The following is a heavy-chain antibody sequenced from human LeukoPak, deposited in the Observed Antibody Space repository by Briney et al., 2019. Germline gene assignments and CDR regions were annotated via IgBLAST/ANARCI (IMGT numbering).Heavy chain of an antibody. Sequence: GSLRLSCAASEFTFSSYAMSWVRQPPGKGLVWIGEINHSGSTNYNPSLKSRVTMSVDKSKNQFSLNLNSVTAADTAVYYCARNGGNSDFDYWGQGTLVTVSS. CDR2: INHSGST. J-gene: IGHJ4*02. V-gene: IGHV4-34*01. CDR1: EFTFSSYA. D-gene: IGHD4-23*01. CDR3: ARNGGNSDFDY.